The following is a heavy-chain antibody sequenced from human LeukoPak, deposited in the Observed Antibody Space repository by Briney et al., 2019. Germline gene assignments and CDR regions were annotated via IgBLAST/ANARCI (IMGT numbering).Heavy chain of an antibody. CDR3: ARPLRFLEWLFPPDY. CDR2: INPNSGGT. CDR1: GYTFTGYY. Sequence: ASVKVSCKASGYTFTGYYMHWVRQAPGQGLEWMGWINPNSGGTNYAQKFQGRVTMTRDTSISTAYMELSRLRSDDTAVYFCARPLRFLEWLFPPDYWGQGTLVTVSS. V-gene: IGHV1-2*02. J-gene: IGHJ4*01. D-gene: IGHD3-3*01.